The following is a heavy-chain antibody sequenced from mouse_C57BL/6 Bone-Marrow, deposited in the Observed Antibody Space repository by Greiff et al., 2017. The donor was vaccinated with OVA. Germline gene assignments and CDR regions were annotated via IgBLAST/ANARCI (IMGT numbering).Heavy chain of an antibody. J-gene: IGHJ4*01. D-gene: IGHD1-1*01. V-gene: IGHV1-69*01. CDR1: GYTFTSYW. CDR2: IDPPDGYT. CDR3: ARIYYYGSSSSYYAMDY. Sequence: VQLQQSGAGFVMPGASVKLSCKASGYTFTSYWMHWVRQRPGQGLEWIGEIDPPDGYTNYNQKFKGRSTLPVDKSSSTAYMQLSSLTSEDSAVYYCARIYYYGSSSSYYAMDYWGQGTSVTVSS.